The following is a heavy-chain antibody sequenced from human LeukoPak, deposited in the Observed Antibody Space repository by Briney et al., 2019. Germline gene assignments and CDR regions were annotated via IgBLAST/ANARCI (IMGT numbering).Heavy chain of an antibody. V-gene: IGHV1-24*01. D-gene: IGHD1/OR15-1a*01. CDR3: ATDRTGTYYYGMDV. J-gene: IGHJ6*02. Sequence: ASVKVSCKVSGYTVTEISMHWVRQAPGKGLEWMGAFAPEDDESIYSQKFRGRLIMTEDTSTDTAYMELKSLTSDDTAVYFCATDRTGTYYYGMDVWSQGTTVTVSS. CDR2: FAPEDDES. CDR1: GYTVTEIS.